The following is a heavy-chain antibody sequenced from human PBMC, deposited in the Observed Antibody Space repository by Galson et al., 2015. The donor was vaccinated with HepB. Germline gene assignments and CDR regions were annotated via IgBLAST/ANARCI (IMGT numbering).Heavy chain of an antibody. CDR2: INPNSGGT. V-gene: IGHV1-2*02. J-gene: IGHJ4*02. Sequence: SVKVSCKASGYTFTGYYMHWVRQAPGQGLEWMGWINPNSGGTNYAQKFQGRVTMTRDTSISTAYMELSRLRSDDTAVYYCARSKLKNSGWTKDYWGQGTLVTVSS. D-gene: IGHD6-19*01. CDR1: GYTFTGYY. CDR3: ARSKLKNSGWTKDY.